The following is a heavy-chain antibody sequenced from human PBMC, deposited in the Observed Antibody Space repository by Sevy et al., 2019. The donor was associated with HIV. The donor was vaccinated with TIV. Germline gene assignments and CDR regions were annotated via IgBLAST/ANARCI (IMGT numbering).Heavy chain of an antibody. CDR3: ARAHYYYGSGNWFDP. J-gene: IGHJ5*02. V-gene: IGHV1-8*01. CDR2: KNPNSGNT. Sequence: ASVKVSCKASGYTFTSYDINWVRQATGQGLEWMGWKNPNSGNTGYAQKFQGRVTMTRNTSISTAYMELSSLRSEDTAVYYCARAHYYYGSGNWFDPWGQGTLVTVSS. CDR1: GYTFTSYD. D-gene: IGHD3-10*01.